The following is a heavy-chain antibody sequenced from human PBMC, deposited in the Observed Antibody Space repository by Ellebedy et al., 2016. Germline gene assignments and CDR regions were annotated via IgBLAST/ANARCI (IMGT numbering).Heavy chain of an antibody. CDR3: ARDFAYGDSVYWYFDL. CDR1: GFTFDDYA. Sequence: GGSLRLSCAASGFTFDDYAMHWVRQAPGKGLEWVSGISWNSGSIGYADSVKGRFTISRDNAKNSLYLQMNSLRDEDTAVYYCARDFAYGDSVYWYFDLWGRGTLVTVSS. V-gene: IGHV3-9*01. CDR2: ISWNSGSI. J-gene: IGHJ2*01. D-gene: IGHD4-17*01.